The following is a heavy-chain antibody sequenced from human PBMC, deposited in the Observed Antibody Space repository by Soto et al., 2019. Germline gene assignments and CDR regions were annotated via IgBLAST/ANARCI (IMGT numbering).Heavy chain of an antibody. Sequence: PSETQSLTCTVSGGSFEITSSYWAWVRQPPGKGLEWIAYIYYSGSTYYNPSLKSRITISVDTSTNQLSLRLSSVTAADTAVYYCATIPIVGTKPYYFDSWGQGTLVTVSS. CDR1: GGSFEITSSY. V-gene: IGHV4-39*01. CDR2: IYYSGST. CDR3: ATIPIVGTKPYYFDS. D-gene: IGHD1-1*01. J-gene: IGHJ4*02.